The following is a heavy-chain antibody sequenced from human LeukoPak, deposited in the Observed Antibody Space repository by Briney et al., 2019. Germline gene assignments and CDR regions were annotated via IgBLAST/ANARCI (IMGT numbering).Heavy chain of an antibody. Sequence: GGSLTLSCAASGFTFSSYAMSWVRQAPGKGLEWVSDISGSGGSTYYADSVKRRFTISRDNSKNTLYLQMNSLRAEDTAVYYCAKARYSSSFYYYYMDVWGKGTTVTVSS. J-gene: IGHJ6*03. CDR2: ISGSGGST. D-gene: IGHD6-6*01. V-gene: IGHV3-23*01. CDR3: AKARYSSSFYYYYMDV. CDR1: GFTFSSYA.